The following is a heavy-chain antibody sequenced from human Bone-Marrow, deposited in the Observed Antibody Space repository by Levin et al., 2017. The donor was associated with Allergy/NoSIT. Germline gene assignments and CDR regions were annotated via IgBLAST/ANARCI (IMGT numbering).Heavy chain of an antibody. J-gene: IGHJ5*02. CDR2: TYTGGST. CDR3: AGNLSFDP. CDR1: GFSVSSIY. Sequence: LSLTCAVSGFSVSSIYMSWVRPAPGKGLEWVSVTYTGGSTYYADSVRDRFTMSRDSSKNTVYLQMTNLRAEDTAVYYCAGNLSFDPWGQGTLVTVSS. V-gene: IGHV3-66*01. D-gene: IGHD3-16*01.